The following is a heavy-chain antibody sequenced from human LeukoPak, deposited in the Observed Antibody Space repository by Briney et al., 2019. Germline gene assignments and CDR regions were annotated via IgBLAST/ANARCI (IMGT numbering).Heavy chain of an antibody. Sequence: SETLSLTRAVNGGSFSGYYWTWIRQSPGKGLEWIGEIIHSGRANYSPSLKSRLTLSVDPSMNHFSLRLSSVTAADTAVYYCARGTVLTGYASFDYWGQGALVTVSS. CDR1: GGSFSGYY. J-gene: IGHJ4*02. D-gene: IGHD3-16*01. V-gene: IGHV4-34*01. CDR3: ARGTVLTGYASFDY. CDR2: IIHSGRA.